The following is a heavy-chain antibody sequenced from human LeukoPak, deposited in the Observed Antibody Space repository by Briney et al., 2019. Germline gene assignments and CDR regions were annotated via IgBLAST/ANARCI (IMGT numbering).Heavy chain of an antibody. CDR2: IKQDGSEK. Sequence: GGSLRLSCAASGFTFSSYWMSWVRQAPGKGLEWVANIKQDGSEKYYVDSVKGRFTISRDNAKNSLYLQMNSLRSEDTAVYYCAADLVVTTGYYYYGMDVWGQGTTVTVSS. CDR3: AADLVVTTGYYYYGMDV. J-gene: IGHJ6*02. CDR1: GFTFSSYW. D-gene: IGHD4/OR15-4a*01. V-gene: IGHV3-7*03.